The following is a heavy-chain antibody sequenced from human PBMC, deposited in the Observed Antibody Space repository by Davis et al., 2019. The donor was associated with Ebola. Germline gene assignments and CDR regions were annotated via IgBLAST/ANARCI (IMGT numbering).Heavy chain of an antibody. V-gene: IGHV4-59*01. D-gene: IGHD3-10*01. J-gene: IGHJ4*02. Sequence: PSETLSLTCTVSGGSMSSYFWTWIRQPPGKGLEYIGYIDYSGNTEYNPSLKSRITISVDTSQNQFSLRLTSVTAADTAAYYCARESTYYGSGSYGYFDHWGQGTLVTVSS. CDR3: ARESTYYGSGSYGYFDH. CDR2: IDYSGNT. CDR1: GGSMSSYF.